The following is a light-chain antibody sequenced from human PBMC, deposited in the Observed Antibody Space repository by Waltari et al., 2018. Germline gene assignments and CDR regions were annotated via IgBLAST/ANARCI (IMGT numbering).Light chain of an antibody. CDR2: LGS. V-gene: IGKV2-28*01. CDR1: HSLLHSNVYTY. Sequence: DIVVTQSPLSLPVPPGEPASISCRSSHSLLHSNVYTYLDWYLQKPGQSPQLLFYLGSNRASGVPDRFSGGGSGTDFTLNSSRVEADDVGVYYWMQSLRALWTFGQGTKVEIK. CDR3: MQSLRALWT. J-gene: IGKJ1*01.